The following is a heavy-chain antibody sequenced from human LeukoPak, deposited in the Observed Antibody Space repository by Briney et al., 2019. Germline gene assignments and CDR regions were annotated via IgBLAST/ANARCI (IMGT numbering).Heavy chain of an antibody. Sequence: GGSLRLSCAASGFTFSSHWMSWVRQAPGKGLEWVANVKQDGSEKYYVDSVKGRFTISRDNAKNSLFLQMNSLRVEDTAVYYCAREPHIAVVTHFDYWGQGTLVTVSS. V-gene: IGHV3-7*01. D-gene: IGHD6-19*01. J-gene: IGHJ4*02. CDR3: AREPHIAVVTHFDY. CDR1: GFTFSSHW. CDR2: VKQDGSEK.